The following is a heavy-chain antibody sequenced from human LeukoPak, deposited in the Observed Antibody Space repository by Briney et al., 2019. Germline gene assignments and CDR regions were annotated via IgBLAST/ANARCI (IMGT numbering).Heavy chain of an antibody. J-gene: IGHJ6*03. D-gene: IGHD3-10*01. CDR3: ASGDYYYYYMDV. CDR1: GFTSSSYE. V-gene: IGHV3-7*01. CDR2: IRQDGSEK. Sequence: GGSLRLSCAASGFTSSSYEMNWVRQAPGKGLEWVANIRQDGSEKYYVDSVRGRFTISRDNAKNSLYLQMNSLRAEDTAVYYCASGDYYYYYMDVWGKGTTVTVSS.